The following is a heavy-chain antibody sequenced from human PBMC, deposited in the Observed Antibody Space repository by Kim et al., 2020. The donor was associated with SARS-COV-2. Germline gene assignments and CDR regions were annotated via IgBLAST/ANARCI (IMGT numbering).Heavy chain of an antibody. Sequence: KYYVDSVKGRFTISRDNAKNSLDLQLISLRAGDTAVYYCAGGLFRYYGMDVWGQGTTVTVSS. J-gene: IGHJ6*02. CDR3: AGGLFRYYGMDV. V-gene: IGHV3-7*04. CDR2: K.